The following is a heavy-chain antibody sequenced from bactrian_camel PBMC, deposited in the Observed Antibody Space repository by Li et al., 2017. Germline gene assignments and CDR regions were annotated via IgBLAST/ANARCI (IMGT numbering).Heavy chain of an antibody. J-gene: IGHJ4*01. Sequence: HVQLVESGGGTVQAGGSLRLSCIVSGDTNNKHCVGWFRQAPGKEREGIAASDTDGTTCYADSLKGRFSISKDNTKNTLDLQMNNLEPDDTAMYYCAAVPRGYGTWGTTEVNYWGQGTQVTVS. CDR1: GDTNNKHC. V-gene: IGHV3S57*01. D-gene: IGHD5*01. CDR3: AAVPRGYGTWGTTEVNY. CDR2: SDTDGTT.